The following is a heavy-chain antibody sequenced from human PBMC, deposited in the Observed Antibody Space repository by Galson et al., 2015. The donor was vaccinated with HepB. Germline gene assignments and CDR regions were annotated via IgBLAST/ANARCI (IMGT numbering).Heavy chain of an antibody. CDR2: IKSKTDGGTT. CDR1: GFTFSNAW. V-gene: IGHV3-15*01. D-gene: IGHD3-10*01. Sequence: SLRLSCAASGFTFSNAWMSWVRQAPGKGLEWVGRIKSKTDGGTTDYAAPVKGRFTISRDDSKNTLYLQMNSLKTEDTAVYYCTTDLFYGSGSYLNLDYWGQGTLVTVSS. J-gene: IGHJ4*02. CDR3: TTDLFYGSGSYLNLDY.